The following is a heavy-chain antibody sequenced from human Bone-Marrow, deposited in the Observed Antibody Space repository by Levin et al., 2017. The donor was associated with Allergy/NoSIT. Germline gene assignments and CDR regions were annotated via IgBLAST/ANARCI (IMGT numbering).Heavy chain of an antibody. Sequence: GGSLRLSCAASGFTFSNYAMSWVRQAPGKGLEWVAAINTGGVTNYADSVKGRFTISRDDSKNTLYVQMDTLRAEDTALYYCAKHVGHCDGVSCFDPSNIWGQGTRVTVAS. J-gene: IGHJ3*02. CDR2: INTGGVT. D-gene: IGHD2-21*01. CDR3: AKHVGHCDGVSCFDPSNI. CDR1: GFTFSNYA. V-gene: IGHV3-23*01.